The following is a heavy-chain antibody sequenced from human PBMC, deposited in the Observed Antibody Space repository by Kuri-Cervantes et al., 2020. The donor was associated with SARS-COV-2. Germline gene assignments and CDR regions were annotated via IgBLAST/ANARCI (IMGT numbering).Heavy chain of an antibody. D-gene: IGHD3-3*01. CDR1: GFTFSSYS. J-gene: IGHJ6*02. CDR2: ISSSSSTI. CDR3: ARDLLNVWSVYYYYYGMDV. V-gene: IGHV3-48*02. Sequence: GGSLRLSCAASGFTFSSYSMNWVRQAPGKALEWVSSISSSSSTIYYADSVKGRFTISRDNAKNSLYLQMNSLRDEDTAVYYCARDLLNVWSVYYYYYGMDVWGQGTTVTVSS.